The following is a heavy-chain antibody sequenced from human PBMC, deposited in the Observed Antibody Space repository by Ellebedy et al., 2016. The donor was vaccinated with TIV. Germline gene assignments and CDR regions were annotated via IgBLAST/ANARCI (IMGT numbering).Heavy chain of an antibody. J-gene: IGHJ4*02. D-gene: IGHD6-19*01. CDR2: IGSGSSSI. V-gene: IGHV3-48*02. CDR3: AREAPITVADTGFDY. CDR1: GFTFSNYS. Sequence: GESLKISCAASGFTFSNYSMNWVRQAPGKGLEWVSYIGSGSSSIYYADSVKGRFTISRDNAKKSLYLLMNSLRDKDTAFYYSAREAPITVADTGFDYWGQGTLVTVSS.